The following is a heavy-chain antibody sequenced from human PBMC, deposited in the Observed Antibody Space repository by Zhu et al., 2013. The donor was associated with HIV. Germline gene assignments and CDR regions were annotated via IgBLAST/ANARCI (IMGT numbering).Heavy chain of an antibody. D-gene: IGHD3-22*01. V-gene: IGHV1-2*02. CDR3: GRDRGDSSGYYSPNYFGMDV. CDR1: GGSFSHYA. Sequence: QVTAMQSEAVVKKPGSSVRVSCKSAGGSFSHYAMNWVRQAPGQGFEWMGWINPNTGGTKYAQTFQGRVTMTRDTSISTTYMEVSRLRSDDTAVYYCGRDRGDSSGYYSPNYFGMDVWGQGTTVTVSS. J-gene: IGHJ6*02. CDR2: INPNTGGT.